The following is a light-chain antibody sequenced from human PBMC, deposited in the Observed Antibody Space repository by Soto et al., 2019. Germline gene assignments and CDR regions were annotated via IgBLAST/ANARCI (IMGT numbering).Light chain of an antibody. J-gene: IGLJ3*02. CDR2: EVR. CDR1: TNDIGGYNY. V-gene: IGLV2-14*01. Sequence: QSALTQPASVSGSPGQSITISCSGTTNDIGGYNYVSWYQHHPGKVPKVIIYEVRNRPSGVSNRFSGSKSGNTASLTISGLQAEDEADYYCCSYTIGATLVFGGGTKLTVL. CDR3: CSYTIGATLV.